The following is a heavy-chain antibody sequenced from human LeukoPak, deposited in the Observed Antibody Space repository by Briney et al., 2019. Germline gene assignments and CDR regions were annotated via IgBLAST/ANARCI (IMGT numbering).Heavy chain of an antibody. Sequence: GGSLRLSCTASGFTFGDYAMSWFRQAPGKGLEWVGFIRSKAYGGTTEYAASVKGRFTISRDDSKSIAYPQMNSLKTEDTAVYYCTRDEGWVAATHNWFDPWGQGTLVTVSS. CDR2: IRSKAYGGTT. CDR3: TRDEGWVAATHNWFDP. V-gene: IGHV3-49*03. J-gene: IGHJ5*02. CDR1: GFTFGDYA. D-gene: IGHD2-15*01.